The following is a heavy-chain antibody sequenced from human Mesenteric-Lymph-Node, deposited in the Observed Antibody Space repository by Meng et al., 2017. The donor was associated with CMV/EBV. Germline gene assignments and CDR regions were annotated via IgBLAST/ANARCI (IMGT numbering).Heavy chain of an antibody. CDR1: GYTFTGYY. CDR3: ARDRGDGYKSPDY. Sequence: CKSSGYTFTGYYMHWVRQAPGQGLEWMGWINPSSGGTNYAQKFQGRVTMTRDTSISTAYMELSRLRSDDTAVYYCARDRGDGYKSPDYWGQGALVTVSS. D-gene: IGHD5-24*01. CDR2: INPSSGGT. J-gene: IGHJ4*02. V-gene: IGHV1-2*02.